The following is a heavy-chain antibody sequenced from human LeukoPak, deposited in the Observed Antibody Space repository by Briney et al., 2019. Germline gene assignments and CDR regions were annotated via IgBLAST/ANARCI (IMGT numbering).Heavy chain of an antibody. D-gene: IGHD4-23*01. CDR1: GFTVSSNY. CDR3: ARGGYDYGGNGSWFDP. Sequence: PGESLRLSCAASGFTVSSNYMSWVRQAPGKGLAWVSGISGSGGSTYYADSVKGRFTISRDNSKNTMYLQMNSLRVEDTAVYYCARGGYDYGGNGSWFDPWGQGTLVTVSS. V-gene: IGHV3-23*01. CDR2: ISGSGGST. J-gene: IGHJ5*02.